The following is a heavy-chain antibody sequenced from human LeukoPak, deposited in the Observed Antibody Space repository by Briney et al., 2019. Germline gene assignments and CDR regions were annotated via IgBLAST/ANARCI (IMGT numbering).Heavy chain of an antibody. V-gene: IGHV1-8*03. Sequence: ASVKVSCKASGYTFTGYYMHWVRQATGQGLEWMGWMNPNSGNTGYAQKFQGRVTITRNTSISTAYMELSSLRSEDTAVYYCASAGTTLGYWGQGTLVTVSS. CDR1: GYTFTGYY. J-gene: IGHJ4*02. CDR2: MNPNSGNT. CDR3: ASAGTTLGY. D-gene: IGHD1-7*01.